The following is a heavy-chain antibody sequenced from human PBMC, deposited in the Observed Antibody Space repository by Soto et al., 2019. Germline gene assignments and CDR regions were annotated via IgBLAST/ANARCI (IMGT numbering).Heavy chain of an antibody. Sequence: GGSLRLSCAASGFTFNNYPMTWVRQAPGKGLEWVAVVSHDGRNTHYADSVKGRFTISRDSSKNTVSLEMTSLRAEDTAVYYCAKGGRQWLVTSDFNYWGQGALVTVSS. CDR2: VSHDGRNT. J-gene: IGHJ4*02. D-gene: IGHD6-19*01. V-gene: IGHV3-30*18. CDR3: AKGGRQWLVTSDFNY. CDR1: GFTFNNYP.